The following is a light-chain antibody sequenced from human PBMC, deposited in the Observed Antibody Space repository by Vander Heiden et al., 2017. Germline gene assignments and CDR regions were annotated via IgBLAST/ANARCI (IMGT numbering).Light chain of an antibody. CDR1: SSNIGSNT. CDR2: SNN. Sequence: QSVLTQPPSASGTPGQTVTISCSGSSSNIGSNTVNWYQQLPGTAPKRLIYSNNQRPSGVPDRFSGSKSGTAASLAISGLQSEDEADYYCAAWDDSLNGVVFGGGTKLTVL. V-gene: IGLV1-44*01. J-gene: IGLJ2*01. CDR3: AAWDDSLNGVV.